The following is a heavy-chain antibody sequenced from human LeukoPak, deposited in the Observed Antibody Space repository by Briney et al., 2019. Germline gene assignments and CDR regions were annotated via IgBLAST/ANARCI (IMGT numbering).Heavy chain of an antibody. CDR1: GGTFSSYA. J-gene: IGHJ3*01. CDR2: IIPIFGTA. CDR3: ARSAYCSGGSCPITAFDV. Sequence: ASVKVSCKASGGTFSSYAISWVRQAPGQGLEWMGGIIPIFGTANYAQKFQGRVTITTDESTSTAYMELSSLRSEDTAVYYCARSAYCSGGSCPITAFDVWGQGTMVTVSS. V-gene: IGHV1-69*05. D-gene: IGHD2-15*01.